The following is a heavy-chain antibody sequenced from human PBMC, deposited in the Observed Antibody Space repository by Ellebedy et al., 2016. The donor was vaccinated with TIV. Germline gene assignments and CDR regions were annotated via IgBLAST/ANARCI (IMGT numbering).Heavy chain of an antibody. D-gene: IGHD2-2*01. J-gene: IGHJ4*02. CDR3: GWDCSSTSCRGGY. CDR2: ISYSGGT. Sequence: MPSETLSLTCTVSGGSISSSPDHWGWIRQPPGKGLEWIGSISYSGGTYYSPSLKSRGTISVDTSKNHFSLKLSSVTAADTAVYYCGWDCSSTSCRGGYWGRGTLVTVSS. V-gene: IGHV4-39*02. CDR1: GGSISSSPDH.